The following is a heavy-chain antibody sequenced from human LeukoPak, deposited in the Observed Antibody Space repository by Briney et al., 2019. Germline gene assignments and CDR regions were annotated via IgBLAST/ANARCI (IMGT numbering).Heavy chain of an antibody. CDR1: GGSFSGYY. V-gene: IGHV4-34*01. Sequence: SETLSLTCAVYGGSFSGYYWAWIRQPPGKGLEWIGEINYSGSTNYNPSLKSRVTISVDTSKNQFSLKLSSVTAADTAVYYCARGPSERYYESSGYYYFDYWGQGTLVTVSS. D-gene: IGHD3-22*01. J-gene: IGHJ4*02. CDR2: INYSGST. CDR3: ARGPSERYYESSGYYYFDY.